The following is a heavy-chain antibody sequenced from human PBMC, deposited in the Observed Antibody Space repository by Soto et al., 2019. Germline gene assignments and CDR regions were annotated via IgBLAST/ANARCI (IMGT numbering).Heavy chain of an antibody. CDR3: ARSYDLDTSYSIDY. CDR1: GFTFSSYD. J-gene: IGHJ4*02. V-gene: IGHV3-33*01. Sequence: QVQLVESGGGVVQPGRSLRLSCAASGFTFSSYDMNWVRQTPGKGLEWVAIIWYDGSKRYYADSVKGRFTISRDDSKNPLYLQMYSLRAEDTALYYWARSYDLDTSYSIDYGGQGTLVTVSS. CDR2: IWYDGSKR. D-gene: IGHD1-26*01.